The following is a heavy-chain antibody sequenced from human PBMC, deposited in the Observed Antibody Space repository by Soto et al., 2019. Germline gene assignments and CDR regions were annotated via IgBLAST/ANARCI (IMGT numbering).Heavy chain of an antibody. CDR1: GYTFTGYY. CDR3: ARDPRYYDSSGYYPTYFDY. D-gene: IGHD3-22*01. Sequence: ASVKVSCKASGYTFTGYYMHWVRQAPGQGLEWMGWINPNSGGTNYAQKFQGWVTMTRDTSISTAYMELSRLRSDDTAVYYCARDPRYYDSSGYYPTYFDYWGQGTLVTVSS. V-gene: IGHV1-2*04. CDR2: INPNSGGT. J-gene: IGHJ4*02.